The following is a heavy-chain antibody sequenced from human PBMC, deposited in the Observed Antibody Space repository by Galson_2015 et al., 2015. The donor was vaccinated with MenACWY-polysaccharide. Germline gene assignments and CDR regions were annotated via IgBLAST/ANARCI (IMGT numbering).Heavy chain of an antibody. CDR3: ARPGYCSSTICTGHMDV. V-gene: IGHV4-34*01. D-gene: IGHD2-2*01. CDR1: GESFSNYY. J-gene: IGHJ6*02. Sequence: EILSLTCAVYGESFSNYYWNWIRQAPGQGLEWIGEIDFRGRTRYNPSLKSRVPISVDTSKNQFSLHVRSVTAADTAVYFCARPGYCSSTICTGHMDVWGQGTTVTVSS. CDR2: IDFRGRT.